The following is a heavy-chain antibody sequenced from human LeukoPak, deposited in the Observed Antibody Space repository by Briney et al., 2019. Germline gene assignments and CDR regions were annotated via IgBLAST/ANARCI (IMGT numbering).Heavy chain of an antibody. J-gene: IGHJ4*02. V-gene: IGHV3-9*01. CDR1: GFTFDDYA. D-gene: IGHD6-19*01. CDR3: AKDGGYSSAPY. CDR2: ISWNSGSI. Sequence: SLRLSCAASGFTFDDYAMHWVRQAPGKGLEWVSGISWNSGSIGYADSVKGRFTISRDNAKNSLYLQMNSLRAEDTALYYCAKDGGYSSAPYWGQGTLVTVSS.